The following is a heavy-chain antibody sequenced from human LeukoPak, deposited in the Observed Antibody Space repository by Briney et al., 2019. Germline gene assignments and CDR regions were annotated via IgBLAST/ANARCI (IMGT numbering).Heavy chain of an antibody. CDR2: MNPNSGNT. J-gene: IGHJ4*02. V-gene: IGHV1-8*01. CDR1: GYTFTSYD. Sequence: ASVKVSCKASGYTFTSYDINWVRQATGQGLEWMGWMNPNSGNTGYAQKFQGRVTITADESTSTAYMELSSLRSEDTAVYYCARDPPDGSGSYESSPWGQGTLVTVSS. D-gene: IGHD3-10*01. CDR3: ARDPPDGSGSYESSP.